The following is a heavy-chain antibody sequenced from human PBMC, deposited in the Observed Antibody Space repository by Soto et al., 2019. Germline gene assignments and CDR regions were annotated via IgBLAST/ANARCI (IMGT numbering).Heavy chain of an antibody. Sequence: PSETLSLTCTVSGGSISSYYWSWIRQPPGKGLEWIGYIYYSGSTNYNPSLKSRVTISVDTSKNQFSLKLSSVTAADTAVYYCARTPVIWGQGTQVTVSS. CDR1: GGSISSYY. J-gene: IGHJ4*02. V-gene: IGHV4-59*12. CDR2: IYYSGST. CDR3: ARTPVI. D-gene: IGHD3-16*02.